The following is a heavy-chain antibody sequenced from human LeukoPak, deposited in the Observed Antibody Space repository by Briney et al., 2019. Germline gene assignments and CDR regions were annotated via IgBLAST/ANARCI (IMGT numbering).Heavy chain of an antibody. V-gene: IGHV4-31*03. CDR2: IYYSGST. Sequence: PSQTLSLTCTVSGGSISSGGYYWSRIRQHPGKGLEWIGYIYYSGSTYYNPSLKSRVTISVDMSKNQFSLKLSSVTAADTAVYYCARVPYGSGSRFDPWGQGTLVTVSS. D-gene: IGHD3-10*01. CDR3: ARVPYGSGSRFDP. CDR1: GGSISSGGYY. J-gene: IGHJ5*02.